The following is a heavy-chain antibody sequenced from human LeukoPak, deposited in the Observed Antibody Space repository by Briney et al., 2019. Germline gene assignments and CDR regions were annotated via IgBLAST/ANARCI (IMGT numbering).Heavy chain of an antibody. J-gene: IGHJ4*02. CDR3: ARDDKGIAVAGFDY. CDR2: ISSSGSTI. CDR1: GFTFSDYY. Sequence: KTGGSLRLSCAASGFTFSDYYMSWLRQAPGKGLEWVSYISSSGSTIYYADSVKGRFTISRDNAKNSLYLQMNSLRAEDTAVYYCARDDKGIAVAGFDYLGQGALVTVSS. V-gene: IGHV3-11*04. D-gene: IGHD6-19*01.